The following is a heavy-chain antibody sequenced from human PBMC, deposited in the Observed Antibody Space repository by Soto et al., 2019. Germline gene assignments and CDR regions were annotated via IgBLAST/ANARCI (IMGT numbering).Heavy chain of an antibody. V-gene: IGHV3-23*01. J-gene: IGHJ4*02. D-gene: IGHD2-8*02. CDR3: AKVSGDXTGAGSYLTWIHFDIDS. CDR1: GFTFHSYA. CDR2: LSGGAFDS. Sequence: PGGSLRLSCAASGFTFHSYAMIWIRKAPGKGLEWVAYLSGGAFDSYYADSVKGRFTVCSDSSKNTMFLQMNSLRAEDTAVYYCAKVSGDXTGAGSYLTWIHFDIDSWGPGTLVTVSS.